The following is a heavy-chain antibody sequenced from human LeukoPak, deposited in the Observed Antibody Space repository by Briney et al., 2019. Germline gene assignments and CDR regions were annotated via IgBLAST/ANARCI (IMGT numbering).Heavy chain of an antibody. CDR1: GYTLTELS. CDR2: FDPEDGET. CDR3: ATGVTDFWSGYNDY. V-gene: IGHV1-24*01. Sequence: ASVKVSCKVSGYTLTELSMHWVRQAPGKGLEWMGGFDPEDGETIYAQKFQGRVTMTEDTSSDTAYMELSSLRSEDTAVYYCATGVTDFWSGYNDYWGQGTLVTVSS. J-gene: IGHJ4*02. D-gene: IGHD3-3*01.